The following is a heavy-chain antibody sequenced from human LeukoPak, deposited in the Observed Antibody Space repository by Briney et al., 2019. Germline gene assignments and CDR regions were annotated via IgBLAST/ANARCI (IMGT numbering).Heavy chain of an antibody. J-gene: IGHJ3*01. Sequence: SETLSLTGTVSGGSINTYYWSWVRQSPGKGLELIGYFDHTGSTNYNPSLKSRVTISVDTSKNQFYLKLNSVTAADTGVYYCARGSLRTALDVWGQGTQVTVSS. CDR3: ARGSLRTALDV. V-gene: IGHV4-59*01. D-gene: IGHD1-1*01. CDR1: GGSINTYY. CDR2: FDHTGST.